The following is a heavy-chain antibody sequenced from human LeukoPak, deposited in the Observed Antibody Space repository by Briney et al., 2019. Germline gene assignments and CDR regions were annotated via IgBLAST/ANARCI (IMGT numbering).Heavy chain of an antibody. V-gene: IGHV4-61*02. CDR3: TRALCINGVCEWFDP. Sequence: PSQTLSLTCSVSGASVSSGNYFWTWIRQPTGKGLEWIVRLSTRGNTNYNPSLESRVTISGDTSKNQFSLQLRSVTAADTAVCYCTRALCINGVCEWFDPWGQGTLVTVYS. CDR1: GASVSSGNYF. J-gene: IGHJ5*02. D-gene: IGHD2-8*01. CDR2: LSTRGNT.